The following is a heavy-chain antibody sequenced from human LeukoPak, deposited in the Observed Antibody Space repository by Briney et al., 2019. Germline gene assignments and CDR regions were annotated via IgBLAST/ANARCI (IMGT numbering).Heavy chain of an antibody. J-gene: IGHJ5*02. Sequence: SETLSLTCTVSGGSISSGDYYWSWIRQPPGKGLEWIGYIYYSGSTYYNPSLKSRVTISVDTSKNQFSLKLSSETAADTAVYYCARGSGGSFPSWFDPWGQGTLVTVSS. V-gene: IGHV4-30-4*01. D-gene: IGHD2-15*01. CDR2: IYYSGST. CDR1: GGSISSGDYY. CDR3: ARGSGGSFPSWFDP.